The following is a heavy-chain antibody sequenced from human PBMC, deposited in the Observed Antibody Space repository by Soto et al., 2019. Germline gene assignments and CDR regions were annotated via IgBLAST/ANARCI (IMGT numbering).Heavy chain of an antibody. CDR2: IYYSGST. J-gene: IGHJ4*02. CDR1: GGSISSSSYY. D-gene: IGHD3-3*01. Sequence: PSETLSLTCTVSGGSISSSSYYWGWIRQPPGKGLEWIGSIYYSGSTYYNPSLKSRVTISVDTSKNQFSLKLSSVTAADTAVYFCARSRSYDFWSGSPHFDYWGQGTLVTVSS. CDR3: ARSRSYDFWSGSPHFDY. V-gene: IGHV4-39*01.